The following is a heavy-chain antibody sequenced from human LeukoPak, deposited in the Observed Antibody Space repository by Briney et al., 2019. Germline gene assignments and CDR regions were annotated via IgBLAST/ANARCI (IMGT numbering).Heavy chain of an antibody. J-gene: IGHJ4*02. CDR2: ISSSSSYI. D-gene: IGHD3-10*01. CDR3: ASSGRGSGSYSANYYFDY. Sequence: GGSLRLSCAASGFTFSSYSMNWVRQAAGKGLEWVSSISSSSSYIYYADSVKGRFTFSRDNAKNSLYLQMNSLRDEDTAGYYCASSGRGSGSYSANYYFDYWGQGTLVSVCS. CDR1: GFTFSSYS. V-gene: IGHV3-21*01.